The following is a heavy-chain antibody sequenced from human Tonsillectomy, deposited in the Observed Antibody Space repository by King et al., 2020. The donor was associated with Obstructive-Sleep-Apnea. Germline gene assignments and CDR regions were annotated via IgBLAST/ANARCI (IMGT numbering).Heavy chain of an antibody. D-gene: IGHD3-9*01. J-gene: IGHJ3*02. Sequence: QLQESGPGLVKPSETLSLTCTVSGGSVSSGSYYWSWIRQPPGKGLEWIGDIYYSGSTNYNPSLKSRVTISVDTSKNQVSLKLSSVTAADTAVYYCARILRYFDWLGGDGAFDIWGQGTMVTVSS. CDR1: GGSVSSGSYY. V-gene: IGHV4-61*01. CDR2: IYYSGST. CDR3: ARILRYFDWLGGDGAFDI.